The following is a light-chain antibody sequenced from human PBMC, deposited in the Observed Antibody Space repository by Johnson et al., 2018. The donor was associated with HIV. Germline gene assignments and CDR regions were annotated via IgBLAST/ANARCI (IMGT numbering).Light chain of an antibody. J-gene: IGLJ1*01. CDR3: GTWVSSLSAYV. CDR2: GNN. V-gene: IGLV1-51*01. Sequence: QSVLTQPPSVSAAPGQKVTISCSGSSSNIGNNYVSWYQQFPGTAPKLLIYGNNKRPSGIPDRFSGSKSGTSATLGITGLQTGDEADYYCGTWVSSLSAYVVGSGTKVTGL. CDR1: SSNIGNNY.